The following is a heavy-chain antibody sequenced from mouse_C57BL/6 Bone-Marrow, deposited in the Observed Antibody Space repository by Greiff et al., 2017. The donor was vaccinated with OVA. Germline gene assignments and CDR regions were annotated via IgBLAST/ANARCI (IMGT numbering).Heavy chain of an antibody. J-gene: IGHJ1*03. CDR3: ASGYGSSWYFDV. V-gene: IGHV3-6*01. CDR1: GYSITSGYY. Sequence: DVKLVESGPGLVKPSQSLSLTCSVTGYSITSGYYWNWIRQFPGNKLEWMGYISYDGSNNYNPSLKNRISITRDTSKNQFFLKLNSVTTEDTATYYCASGYGSSWYFDVWGTGTTVTVSS. CDR2: ISYDGSN. D-gene: IGHD1-1*01.